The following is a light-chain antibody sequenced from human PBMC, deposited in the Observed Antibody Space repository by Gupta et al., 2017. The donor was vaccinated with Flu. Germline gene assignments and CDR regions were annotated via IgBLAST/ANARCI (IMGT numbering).Light chain of an antibody. V-gene: IGKV3-20*01. CDR3: QQYGSSPPNT. CDR1: QSVSSSS. Sequence: EIVLTQSPGTLSSSPGDRATLSCRASQSVSSSSLAWYQQKPGQAPRLLIYGASSRATGIPDRFSGSGSGTDFTLTISRREPEDFAVYYCQQYGSSPPNTFGQGTRLEIK. CDR2: GAS. J-gene: IGKJ5*01.